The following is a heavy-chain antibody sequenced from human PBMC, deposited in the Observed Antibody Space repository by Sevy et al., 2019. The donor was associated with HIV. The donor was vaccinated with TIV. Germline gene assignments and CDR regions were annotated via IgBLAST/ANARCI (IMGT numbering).Heavy chain of an antibody. D-gene: IGHD3-10*01. CDR3: AKSYFGSGTSYGMDL. CDR2: IRQDESEK. J-gene: IGHJ6*02. CDR1: GFTFGNFW. Sequence: GGSLRLSCAVSGFTFGNFWMSWVRQAPGKGLEWVANIRQDESEKYYVDSVRGRFTISRDNAKNSLFLQLNSLRADDTAIYYCAKSYFGSGTSYGMDLWGRGTTVTVSS. V-gene: IGHV3-7*01.